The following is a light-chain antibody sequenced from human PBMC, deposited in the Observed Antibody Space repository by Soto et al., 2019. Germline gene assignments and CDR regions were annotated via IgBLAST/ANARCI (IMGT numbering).Light chain of an antibody. V-gene: IGLV2-23*02. CDR3: CSYAGSGLGV. CDR1: SSDVGSYNL. J-gene: IGLJ2*01. Sequence: QSAPTQPASVSGSPGQSITISCTGTSSDVGSYNLVSWYQQHPGKVPKLLIYEVSKRPSGVSNRFSGSKSGNTASLTVSGLQAEDEADYYCCSYAGSGLGVFGGGTKLTVL. CDR2: EVS.